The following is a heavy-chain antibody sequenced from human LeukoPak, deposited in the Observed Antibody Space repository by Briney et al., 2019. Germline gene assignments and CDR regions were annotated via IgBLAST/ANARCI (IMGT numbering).Heavy chain of an antibody. CDR1: GFTFSSYW. V-gene: IGHV3-74*01. CDR3: ARDGYSFGHDFDY. D-gene: IGHD5-18*01. Sequence: GGSLRLSCAASGFTFSSYWMHWVRHTPGKGLVWVSRIKGDGSYADSVKGRFTISRDNAKNTLYLQMNSLRAEDTAVYYCARDGYSFGHDFDYWGQGTLVTVSS. J-gene: IGHJ4*02. CDR2: IKGDGS.